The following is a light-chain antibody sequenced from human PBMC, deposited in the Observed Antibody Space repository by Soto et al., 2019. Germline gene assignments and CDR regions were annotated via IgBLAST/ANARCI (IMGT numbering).Light chain of an antibody. CDR2: AAS. V-gene: IGKV1D-8*01. CDR3: QQYNSYSPLT. J-gene: IGKJ4*01. CDR1: QGISSY. Sequence: ILINQSAALLSASAEDRVTISCRMSQGISSYLAWYQQKPGKAPELLIYAASTLQSGVPSRFSGSGSGTDFTLTISCLQSEDFAAYYCQQYNSYSPLTFGRGTKVDIK.